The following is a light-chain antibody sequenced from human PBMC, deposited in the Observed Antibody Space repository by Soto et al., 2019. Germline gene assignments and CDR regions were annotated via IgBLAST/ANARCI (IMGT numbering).Light chain of an antibody. J-gene: IGKJ1*01. CDR2: AAS. CDR1: QGISSY. Sequence: AIQLTHSPSSLAASVGDRVTITRRASQGISSYLAWYQQKPGKAPELLIYAASTLQSGVPSRFSGSGSGTDFTLTISCLQSEDFATYYCQQYYSFPRTFGQGTKV. V-gene: IGKV1-8*01. CDR3: QQYYSFPRT.